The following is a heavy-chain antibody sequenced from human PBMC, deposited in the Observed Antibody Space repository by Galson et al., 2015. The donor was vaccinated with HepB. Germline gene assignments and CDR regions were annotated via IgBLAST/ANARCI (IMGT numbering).Heavy chain of an antibody. CDR2: IIPIFGTA. CDR1: GGTFSRYA. CDR3: ARDAGWGTVSPHWFDP. V-gene: IGHV1-69*13. J-gene: IGHJ5*02. Sequence: SVKVSCKASGGTFSRYAISWVRQAPGQGLEWMGGIIPIFGTANYAQKFQGRVTITADESTSTAYMELSSLRSEDTAVYYCARDAGWGTVSPHWFDPWGQGTLVTVSS. D-gene: IGHD4-17*01.